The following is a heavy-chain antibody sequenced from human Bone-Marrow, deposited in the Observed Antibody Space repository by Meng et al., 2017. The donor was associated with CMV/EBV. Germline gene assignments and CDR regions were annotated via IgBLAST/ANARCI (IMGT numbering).Heavy chain of an antibody. Sequence: GESLKIACAASGFTFSSYAMSWVRQAPGKGLEWVSGISGNGVSTYYADPVKDRFTISRDNSKNTLYLRMSSLRPEDTAVYYCAKVWGGYCSGTTCYSPYYYHGMDVWGLGTTVTVSS. CDR3: AKVWGGYCSGTTCYSPYYYHGMDV. D-gene: IGHD2-2*02. V-gene: IGHV3-23*01. CDR2: ISGNGVST. CDR1: GFTFSSYA. J-gene: IGHJ6*02.